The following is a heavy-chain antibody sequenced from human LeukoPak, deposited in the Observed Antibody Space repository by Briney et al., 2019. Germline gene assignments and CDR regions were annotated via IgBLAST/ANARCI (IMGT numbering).Heavy chain of an antibody. D-gene: IGHD3-16*02. CDR2: IYTSGST. V-gene: IGHV4-61*02. CDR1: GGSINSGSYY. J-gene: IGHJ6*04. Sequence: PSQTLSLTCTVSGGSINSGSYYWSWIRQPAGKGLEWIGRIYTSGSTNYNPSLKSRATISVDTPKNQFSLNLNSVTAADSAVYYCARHGRYPHRADVWGKGTTVTVSS. CDR3: ARHGRYPHRADV.